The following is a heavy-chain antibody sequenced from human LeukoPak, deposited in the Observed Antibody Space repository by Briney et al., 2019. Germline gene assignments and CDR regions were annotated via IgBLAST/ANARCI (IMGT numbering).Heavy chain of an antibody. CDR2: IRYDGSNK. J-gene: IGHJ4*02. CDR3: AKGPSGDFIYYFDN. Sequence: GGSLRLSCAASGFTFSRYGMHWVRQAPGKGLEWVAFIRYDGSNKYYTDSVKGRFTISRDNSKNTLYQQMNSLRADDTAVYYCAKGPSGDFIYYFDNWGQGTLVTVSS. D-gene: IGHD2-21*02. CDR1: GFTFSRYG. V-gene: IGHV3-30*02.